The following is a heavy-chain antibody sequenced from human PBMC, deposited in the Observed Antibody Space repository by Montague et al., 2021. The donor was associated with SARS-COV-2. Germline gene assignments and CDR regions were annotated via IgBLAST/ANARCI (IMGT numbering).Heavy chain of an antibody. CDR3: ATGPPSGLSVAGFDY. CDR1: GGSISSSHW. CDR2: IYHSGCT. D-gene: IGHD6-19*01. J-gene: IGHJ4*02. V-gene: IGHV4-4*02. Sequence: SETLSLTCGVSGGSISSSHWWNWVRQPPGKGLEWIGEIYHSGCTNYNPSLKNRVIISIDKSKNQFSLKLSSVTAADTAVYYCATGPPSGLSVAGFDYWGQGTLVTVSS.